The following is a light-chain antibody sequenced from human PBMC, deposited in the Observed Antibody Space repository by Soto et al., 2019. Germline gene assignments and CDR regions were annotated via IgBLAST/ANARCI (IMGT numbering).Light chain of an antibody. CDR1: SSNIGNNP. CDR2: RDD. V-gene: IGLV1-44*01. CDR3: ATWADGLGAPL. Sequence: QSVLTQPPSASGTPGQSVTVSCSGGSSNIGNNPVNWYQQLPGAGPKLLIYRDDQRPSGVPDRFSGSKSDASASLAISGLQSEDEADYFCATWADGLGAPLFCGGTKLTVL. J-gene: IGLJ2*01.